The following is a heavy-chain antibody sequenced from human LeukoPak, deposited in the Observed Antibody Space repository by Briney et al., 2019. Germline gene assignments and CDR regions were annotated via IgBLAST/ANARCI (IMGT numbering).Heavy chain of an antibody. D-gene: IGHD6-13*01. CDR2: ISGSGGST. Sequence: GGSLRLSCAASGFTFSSYAMSWVRQAPGKGLEWVSAISGSGGSTYYADSVKGRFTISRDNSKNTLYLQMNSLRAEDTAVYYCAGYSSSWYYSHFDYWGQGTLVTVSS. V-gene: IGHV3-23*01. J-gene: IGHJ4*02. CDR1: GFTFSSYA. CDR3: AGYSSSWYYSHFDY.